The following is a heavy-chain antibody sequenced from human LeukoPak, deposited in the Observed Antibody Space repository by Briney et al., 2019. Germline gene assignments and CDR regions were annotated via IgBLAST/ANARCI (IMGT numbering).Heavy chain of an antibody. CDR2: ISSSSSTI. V-gene: IGHV3-48*04. CDR3: ASILSFDL. CDR1: GFTFSSYS. J-gene: IGHJ2*01. Sequence: PGGSLRLSCAASGFTFSSYSMNWVRQAPGKGLEWVSYISSSSSTIHYADSVKGRFAISRDNAKNSLYLQVNSLRAEDTAVYYCASILSFDLWGRGTLVTVSS. D-gene: IGHD2-21*01.